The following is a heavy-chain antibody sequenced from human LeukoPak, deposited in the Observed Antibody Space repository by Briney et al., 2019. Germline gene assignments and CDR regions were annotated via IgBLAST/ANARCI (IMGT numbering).Heavy chain of an antibody. V-gene: IGHV3-23*01. D-gene: IGHD3-22*01. CDR1: GFTFSNYA. CDR3: ASLDYFDSSDYGDY. Sequence: PGGSLRLSCAASGFTFSNYAMSWVRQAPGKGLEWVSAISGSGGSTYYADSVKGRFTISRDNSKNTLYLQMNSLRAEDTALYYCASLDYFDSSDYGDYRGQGTLVTVSS. J-gene: IGHJ4*02. CDR2: ISGSGGST.